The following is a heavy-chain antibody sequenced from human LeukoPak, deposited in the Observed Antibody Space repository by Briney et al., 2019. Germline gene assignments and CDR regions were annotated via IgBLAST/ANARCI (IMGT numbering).Heavy chain of an antibody. V-gene: IGHV3-21*01. Sequence: PGGSLRLSCAASGFSFRIYEMNWVRQAPGKGLEWVSPISSSSSYIYYADSVKGRFTISRDNAKNSLYLQMNSLRAEDTAVYYCARVGQQLGYYGMDVWGQGTTVTVSS. D-gene: IGHD6-13*01. CDR3: ARVGQQLGYYGMDV. J-gene: IGHJ6*02. CDR1: GFSFRIYE. CDR2: ISSSSSYI.